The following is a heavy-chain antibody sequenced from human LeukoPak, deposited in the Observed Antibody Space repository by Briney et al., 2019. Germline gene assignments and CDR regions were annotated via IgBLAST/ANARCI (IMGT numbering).Heavy chain of an antibody. Sequence: ASVKVSCKASGYTFTSYGISWVRQAPGQGLEWMGWISAYNGNTNYAQKLQGRVTMTTDTSTSTAYMELRSLRSDDTAVYYCAKDAPYDSSGDYHDCWGQGTLVTVSS. CDR2: ISAYNGNT. CDR3: AKDAPYDSSGDYHDC. D-gene: IGHD3-22*01. CDR1: GYTFTSYG. V-gene: IGHV1-18*01. J-gene: IGHJ4*02.